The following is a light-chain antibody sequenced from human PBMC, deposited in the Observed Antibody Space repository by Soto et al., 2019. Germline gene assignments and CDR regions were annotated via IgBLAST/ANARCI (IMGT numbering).Light chain of an antibody. CDR3: ATWDDRLNGPV. J-gene: IGLJ7*01. CDR1: DSNIGSNT. V-gene: IGLV1-44*01. CDR2: SND. Sequence: QAVVTQPPSASGTPGQRVTISCSGSDSNIGSNTVNWYQHLPGMAPKLLTHSNDHRPSGVADRFSGSKSGTSASLAISGLQSEDEADYYCATWDDRLNGPVFGGGTQLTVL.